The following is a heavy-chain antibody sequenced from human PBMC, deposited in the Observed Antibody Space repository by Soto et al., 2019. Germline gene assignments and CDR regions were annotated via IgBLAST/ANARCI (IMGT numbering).Heavy chain of an antibody. CDR1: GYTFTNYY. CDR3: ARDNSAANGVLDP. J-gene: IGHJ5*02. CDR2: INPSARSA. D-gene: IGHD1-1*01. Sequence: RASVKVSCKASGYTFTNYYLHWVRQAPGQGLEWVGMINPSARSASYAQKLRGRLTMDRDTSTTTVYMGLSRLTSEDTAVYYCARDNSAANGVLDPWGLGTLVTVSS. V-gene: IGHV1-46*04.